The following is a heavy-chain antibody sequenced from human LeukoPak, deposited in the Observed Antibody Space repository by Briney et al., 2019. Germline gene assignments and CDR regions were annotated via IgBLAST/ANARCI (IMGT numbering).Heavy chain of an antibody. CDR1: GYTFTGYY. Sequence: GASVKVSCKASGYTFTGYYMHWVRQAPGQGLEWMGWINPNSGGTNYAQKFQGWVTMTRDTSISTAYMELSRLRSDDTAVYYCTYGDIVVVPAAILMVYWGQGTLVTVSS. CDR3: TYGDIVVVPAAILMVY. D-gene: IGHD2-2*02. V-gene: IGHV1-2*04. J-gene: IGHJ4*02. CDR2: INPNSGGT.